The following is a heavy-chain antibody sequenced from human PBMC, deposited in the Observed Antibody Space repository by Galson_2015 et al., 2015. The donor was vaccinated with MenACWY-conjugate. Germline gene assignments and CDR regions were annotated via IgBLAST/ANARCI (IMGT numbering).Heavy chain of an antibody. V-gene: IGHV5-51*01. Sequence: QSGAEVKKPGESLKISCKGSGSTFPSNWIGWVRQMPGKGLEWMGIIYPGDSDTRYTPSFQDHVTISADKSINTAYLQWGSLEASDTARYCCARQGFGSSSLDYWGQGTLVTVSS. CDR3: ARQGFGSSSLDY. CDR2: IYPGDSDT. CDR1: GSTFPSNW. D-gene: IGHD6-6*01. J-gene: IGHJ4*02.